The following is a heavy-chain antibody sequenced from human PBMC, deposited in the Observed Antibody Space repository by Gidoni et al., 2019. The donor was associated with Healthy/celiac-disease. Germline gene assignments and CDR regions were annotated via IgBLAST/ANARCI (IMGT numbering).Heavy chain of an antibody. V-gene: IGHV3-73*02. CDR1: GSTFSRSA. D-gene: IGHD3-3*01. CDR2: IRSKANSYAT. Sequence: EVQMVESGGGLAQPGGTLKLPRAASGSTFSRSAMHWVRQASGHGLEWVGRIRSKANSYATAYAASVQGRFTISRDYSKNTAYLQMNSLKAEDTAVYYCTRHTPGSGDAFDIWGQGTMVTVSS. J-gene: IGHJ3*02. CDR3: TRHTPGSGDAFDI.